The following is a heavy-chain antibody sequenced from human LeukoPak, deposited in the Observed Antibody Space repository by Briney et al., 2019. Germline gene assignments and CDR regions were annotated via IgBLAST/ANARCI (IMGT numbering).Heavy chain of an antibody. CDR2: IWYDGSNK. CDR3: ARDVNGCLDY. J-gene: IGHJ4*02. D-gene: IGHD1-1*01. CDR1: GFTLSSYG. Sequence: GSSVTLFCPPSGFTLSSYGAHWARHARGRGLEWVAVIWYDGSNKYYADSVKGRFTISRDNSKNTLYLQMNSLRAEDTAVYYCARDVNGCLDYWGQGTLVTVSS. V-gene: IGHV3-33*01.